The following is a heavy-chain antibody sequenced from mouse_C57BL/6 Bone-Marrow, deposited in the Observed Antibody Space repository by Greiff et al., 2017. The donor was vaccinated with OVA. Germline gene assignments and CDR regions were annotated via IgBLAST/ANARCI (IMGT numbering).Heavy chain of an antibody. J-gene: IGHJ2*01. Sequence: VQLQQSGAELARPGASVKLSCTASGFNIKDDYMHWVKQRPEQGLEWIGWIDPENGDTEYASKFQGKATITADTSSNTAYLQLSSLTSEDTAVYYCTTSFEDYWGQGTTLTVSS. V-gene: IGHV14-4*01. CDR3: TTSFEDY. CDR2: IDPENGDT. CDR1: GFNIKDDY.